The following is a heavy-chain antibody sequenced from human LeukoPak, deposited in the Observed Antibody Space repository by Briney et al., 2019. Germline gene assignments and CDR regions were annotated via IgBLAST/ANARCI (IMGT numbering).Heavy chain of an antibody. CDR3: AREFFGSGSYQAF. Sequence: GGSLRLSCAASGFAFNTYAMHWVHQAPGQGLEWVALIWHDGSHKFYSNSVRGQFTISRDNSKNTVSLQMNNLRPEDTAVYYCAREFFGSGSYQAFWGQGPVVTVSS. J-gene: IGHJ4*02. CDR2: IWHDGSHK. CDR1: GFAFNTYA. D-gene: IGHD3-10*01. V-gene: IGHV3-33*01.